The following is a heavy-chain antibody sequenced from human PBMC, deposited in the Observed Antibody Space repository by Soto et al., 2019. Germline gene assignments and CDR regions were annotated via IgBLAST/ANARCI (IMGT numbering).Heavy chain of an antibody. V-gene: IGHV3-23*01. CDR3: ARVVRYVDAACGMDV. Sequence: EGQLLESGEGLVQPGGSLKLSCAASGFTFSNYAMSWVRQAPGKGLEWVSGIGGSGSNTYYADSVKGRFTISRDNSXXHLFLQMNSLRAADTAEYYCARVVRYVDAACGMDVWGQGTTVTVSS. D-gene: IGHD3-9*01. J-gene: IGHJ6*02. CDR1: GFTFSNYA. CDR2: IGGSGSNT.